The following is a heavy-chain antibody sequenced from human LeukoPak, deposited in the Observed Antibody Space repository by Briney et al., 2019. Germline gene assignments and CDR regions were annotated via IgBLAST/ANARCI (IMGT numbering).Heavy chain of an antibody. D-gene: IGHD2-2*01. CDR2: INPNSGGT. V-gene: IGHV1-2*02. CDR3: ARAFIVVVPAGSSAEYFQH. Sequence: ASVKVSCKASGYTFTGYYMHWVRQAPGQGLEWMGWINPNSGGTNYAQKFQGRVTMTRDTSISTAYMELSRLRSDDTAVYYCARAFIVVVPAGSSAEYFQHWGQGTLVTVSS. J-gene: IGHJ1*01. CDR1: GYTFTGYY.